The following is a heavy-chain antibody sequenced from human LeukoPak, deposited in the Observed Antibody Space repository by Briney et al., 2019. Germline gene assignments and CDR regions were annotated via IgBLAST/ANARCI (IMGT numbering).Heavy chain of an antibody. CDR2: IYSGGST. CDR1: GFTVSSNY. J-gene: IGHJ5*02. V-gene: IGHV3-66*01. CDR3: ARASTYSSGWYEGS. Sequence: GGSLRLSCAASGFTVSSNYMSWVRQAPGKGLEWVSVIYSGGSTYYADFVKGRFTISRDNSKNTLYLQMNSLRAEDTAVYYCARASTYSSGWYEGSWGQGTLVTVSS. D-gene: IGHD6-19*01.